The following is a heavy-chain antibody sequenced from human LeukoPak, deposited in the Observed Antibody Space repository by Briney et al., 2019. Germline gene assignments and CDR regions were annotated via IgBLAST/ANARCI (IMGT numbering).Heavy chain of an antibody. Sequence: ASVKVSCKASGHTFTGYYLHWVRQAPGQGLEWMGRINPNSGGTNYAQKFQGRVTMTRATSISTAYMELGRLRSDDTAVYYCAGIAVTGSGGAFDIWAQGTIVSVST. CDR3: AGIAVTGSGGAFDI. D-gene: IGHD6-19*01. CDR1: GHTFTGYY. CDR2: INPNSGGT. V-gene: IGHV1-2*06. J-gene: IGHJ3*02.